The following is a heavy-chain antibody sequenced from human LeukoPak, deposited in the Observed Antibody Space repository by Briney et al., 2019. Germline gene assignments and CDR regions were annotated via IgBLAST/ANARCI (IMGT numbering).Heavy chain of an antibody. CDR3: ARAYGSGDINFDY. D-gene: IGHD3-10*01. J-gene: IGHJ4*02. CDR2: MNPISGDT. CDR1: GYTFTSYD. V-gene: IGHV1-8*01. Sequence: ASVKVSCKASGYTFTSYDVNWVRQATGQGLEWMGWMNPISGDTGYALKFQGRVTMSRNTSISTAYMELGSLRSEDTAVYYCARAYGSGDINFDYWGQGTLVTVSS.